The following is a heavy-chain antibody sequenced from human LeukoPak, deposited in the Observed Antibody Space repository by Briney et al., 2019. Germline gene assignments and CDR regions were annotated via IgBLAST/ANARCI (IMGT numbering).Heavy chain of an antibody. J-gene: IGHJ4*02. Sequence: PGGSLRLSCAASGFTFSNAWLSWVRQAPGKGLEWLGRITSKTDGGTTEYSAPVKGRFIISRDDSKNTLYLQMNSLKTEDTAVYYCTTEDNRPVRYFDWLDFDYWGQGTLVTVSS. CDR1: GFTFSNAW. CDR2: ITSKTDGGTT. D-gene: IGHD3-9*01. CDR3: TTEDNRPVRYFDWLDFDY. V-gene: IGHV3-15*01.